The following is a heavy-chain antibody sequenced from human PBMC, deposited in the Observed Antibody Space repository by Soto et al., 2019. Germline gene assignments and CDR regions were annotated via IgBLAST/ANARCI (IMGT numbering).Heavy chain of an antibody. CDR3: ARGSPIPGDY. V-gene: IGHV4-34*01. CDR1: GGSFSGYY. J-gene: IGHJ4*02. CDR2: INHSGST. Sequence: SETLSLTCAVYGGSFSGYYWSWIRQPPGKGLEWIGEINHSGSTNYNPSLKSRVTISVDTSKNQFSLKLSSVTAADTAVYYCARGSPIPGDYWGQGTLVTVSS.